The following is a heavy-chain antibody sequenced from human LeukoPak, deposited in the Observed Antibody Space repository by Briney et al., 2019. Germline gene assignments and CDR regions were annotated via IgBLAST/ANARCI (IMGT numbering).Heavy chain of an antibody. V-gene: IGHV4-4*09. CDR2: IYTSGST. Sequence: KPSETLSLTCTVSGGSISSYYWSWIRQPPGKGLEWIGYIYTSGSTNYNPSLKSRVTISVDTSKNQFSLKLRSVTAADTAVYYCARGGPRRAARPGYFDYWGQGTLVTVSS. J-gene: IGHJ4*02. D-gene: IGHD6-6*01. CDR3: ARGGPRRAARPGYFDY. CDR1: GGSISSYY.